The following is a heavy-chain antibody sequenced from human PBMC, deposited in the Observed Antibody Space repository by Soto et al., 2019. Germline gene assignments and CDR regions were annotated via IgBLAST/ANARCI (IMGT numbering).Heavy chain of an antibody. CDR3: AKGLLWFGENAGDFDY. J-gene: IGHJ4*02. CDR1: GFTFSSYA. Sequence: EVQLLESGGGLVQPGGSLRLSCAASGFTFSSYAMSWVRQAPGKGLEWVSAISGSGGSTYYADSVKGRFTISRDNSKNTLYLQMNSLRAEDTAVYYCAKGLLWFGENAGDFDYWGQGTLVTVSS. D-gene: IGHD3-10*01. V-gene: IGHV3-23*01. CDR2: ISGSGGST.